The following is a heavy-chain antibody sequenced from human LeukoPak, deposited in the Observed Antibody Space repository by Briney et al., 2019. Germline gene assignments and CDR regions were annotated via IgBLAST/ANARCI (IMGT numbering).Heavy chain of an antibody. V-gene: IGHV1-24*01. D-gene: IGHD3-10*01. CDR1: GYTLTELS. Sequence: ASVKVSCKVSGYTLTELSMHWVRQAPGKGLEWMGGFDPEDGETIYAQKFQGRVTMTEDTSTDTAYMELSSLRSEDTAVYYCATQGMDGSGGYYPNDWFDPWGQGTLVTVSS. CDR3: ATQGMDGSGGYYPNDWFDP. CDR2: FDPEDGET. J-gene: IGHJ5*02.